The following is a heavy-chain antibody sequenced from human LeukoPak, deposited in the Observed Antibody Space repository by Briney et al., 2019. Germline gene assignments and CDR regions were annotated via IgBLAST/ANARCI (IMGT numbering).Heavy chain of an antibody. CDR3: ARDGDNSVNAFDI. CDR2: IYYSGSP. V-gene: IGHV4-39*02. Sequence: SETLSLTCTVSGGSISSSSYYWGWIRQPPGKGLEWIGSIYYSGSPYYNPSLKSRVTISVDTSKKQFSLKLSSVTAADTAVYYCARDGDNSVNAFDIWGQGTMVIVSS. D-gene: IGHD5-24*01. J-gene: IGHJ3*02. CDR1: GGSISSSSYY.